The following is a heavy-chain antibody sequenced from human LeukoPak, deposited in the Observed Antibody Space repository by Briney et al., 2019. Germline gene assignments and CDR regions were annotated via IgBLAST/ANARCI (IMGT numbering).Heavy chain of an antibody. CDR2: IYSGGTT. D-gene: IGHD2-15*01. J-gene: IGHJ4*02. V-gene: IGHV3-53*01. Sequence: PGGSLRLSCAASGFTVSSNYISWVRQAPGKGLEWVSVIYSGGTTYYADSVKGRFTISRDNSKNTLYLQMNSLRAEDTAVYYCAKDLLLGYCSGGSCYSVYWGQGTLVTVSS. CDR1: GFTVSSNY. CDR3: AKDLLLGYCSGGSCYSVY.